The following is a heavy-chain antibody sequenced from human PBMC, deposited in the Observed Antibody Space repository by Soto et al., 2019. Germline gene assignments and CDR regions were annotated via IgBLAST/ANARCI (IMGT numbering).Heavy chain of an antibody. CDR3: ASSLTYDILTLDY. J-gene: IGHJ4*02. V-gene: IGHV3-66*01. CDR2: IYSGGST. Sequence: GSLRLSCAASGFTVSSNYMSWVRQAPGKGLEWVSVIYSGGSTYYADSVKGRFTISRDNSKNTLYLQMNSLRAEDTAVYYCASSLTYDILTLDYWGQGTLVTVSS. CDR1: GFTVSSNY. D-gene: IGHD3-9*01.